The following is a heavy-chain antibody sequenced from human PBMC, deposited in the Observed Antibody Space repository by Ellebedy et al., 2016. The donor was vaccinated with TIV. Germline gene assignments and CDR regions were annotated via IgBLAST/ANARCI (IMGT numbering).Heavy chain of an antibody. CDR2: ISRTSNAI. Sequence: GESLKISCTASGFTFSSYAMGWVRQAPGKGLEWVSSISRTSNAIYYADSVKGRFTISRDNAKKSLYLQMNSLRVEDTAVYYCVCCSGGSCLQESPYDIWGQGTMVTVSS. CDR3: VCCSGGSCLQESPYDI. V-gene: IGHV3-21*01. J-gene: IGHJ3*02. D-gene: IGHD2-15*01. CDR1: GFTFSSYA.